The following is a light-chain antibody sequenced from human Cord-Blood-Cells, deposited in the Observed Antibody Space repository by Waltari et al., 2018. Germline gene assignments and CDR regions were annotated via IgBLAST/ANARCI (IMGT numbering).Light chain of an antibody. V-gene: IGKV1-12*01. Sequence: DIQMTQSPSSVSASVGARVTITCRASQGISSGLAWSHQKPGKATKLLIYAASSLQSGVPPRFSGSGTGTDFTLTTSSLQPEDCATYYCQQANSFPRTFRQGTKVEIK. CDR2: AAS. J-gene: IGKJ1*01. CDR3: QQANSFPRT. CDR1: QGISSG.